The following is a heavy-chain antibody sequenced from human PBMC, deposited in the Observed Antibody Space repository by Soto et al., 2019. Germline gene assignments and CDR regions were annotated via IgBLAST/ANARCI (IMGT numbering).Heavy chain of an antibody. J-gene: IGHJ4*02. D-gene: IGHD6-13*01. CDR3: AKGWSLAEH. Sequence: PGGSLRLSCAASGFTFSNYAMNWVRRAPGKGLEWVSTISISSRTVYYADSVKGRFTVSRDDVTNSLYLQMNSLRAEDTAVYYCAKGWSLAEHWGQGTLVTVSS. CDR1: GFTFSNYA. V-gene: IGHV3-48*01. CDR2: ISISSRTV.